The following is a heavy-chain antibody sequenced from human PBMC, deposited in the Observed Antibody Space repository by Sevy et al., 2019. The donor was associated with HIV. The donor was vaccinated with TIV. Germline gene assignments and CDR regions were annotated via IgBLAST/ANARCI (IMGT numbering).Heavy chain of an antibody. V-gene: IGHV3-7*01. CDR1: GFTFTRYW. D-gene: IGHD2-21*01. CDR2: INEDGTAK. J-gene: IGHJ4*02. Sequence: GGSLRLSCAASGFTFTRYWMTWVRQSPGKGLQWLGNINEDGTAKYYRYSVRGRFTISRDNAKKSLHLQMNSLRVDDTGVYYCARDVAAGDFWGQGTLVTVSS. CDR3: ARDVAAGDF.